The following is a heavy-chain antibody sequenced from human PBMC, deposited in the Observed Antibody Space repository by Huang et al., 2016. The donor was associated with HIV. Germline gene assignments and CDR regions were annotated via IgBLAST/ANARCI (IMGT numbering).Heavy chain of an antibody. J-gene: IGHJ4*02. D-gene: IGHD6-19*01. V-gene: IGHV3-30*02. Sequence: LVESGGGVVQSGGSLTLSCEASGFDFGTFGMHWVRQPPGKGLEWVDHINFDGNKRLYEKVGKDRFTVFRENSLRTTYLEMNDVSPEDTALYFCAKGGGYHNGPEHWGQGTLVIVS. CDR3: AKGGGYHNGPEH. CDR1: GFDFGTFG. CDR2: INFDGNKR.